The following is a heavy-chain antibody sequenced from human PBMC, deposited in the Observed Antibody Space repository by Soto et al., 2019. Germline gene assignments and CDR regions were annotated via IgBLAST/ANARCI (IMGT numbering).Heavy chain of an antibody. Sequence: QAQVVQSGAEVRKPGSSVKLSCKASEGTFNSYAIAWVRQAPGQGLEWMGGIIPYYNTLNYAQKFQDRVTITADDSTNTVYMKLRSLRSDDTAVYFCASGASRWYPYFFDSWAQGTMVTVSS. D-gene: IGHD6-13*01. CDR2: IIPYYNTL. CDR1: EGTFNSYA. CDR3: ASGASRWYPYFFDS. V-gene: IGHV1-69*01. J-gene: IGHJ4*02.